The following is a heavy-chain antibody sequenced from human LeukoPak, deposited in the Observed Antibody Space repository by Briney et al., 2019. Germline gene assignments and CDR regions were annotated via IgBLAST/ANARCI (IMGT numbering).Heavy chain of an antibody. CDR2: IIPIFGTA. V-gene: IGHV1-69*06. CDR1: GYTFTSYD. J-gene: IGHJ5*02. D-gene: IGHD3-10*01. CDR3: ARRGSTGSYYNNWFDP. Sequence: SVTVSFKASGYTFTSYDINWVRQATGQGLEWMGGIIPIFGTANYAQKFQGRVTITADKSTSTAYMELSSLRSEDTAVYYCARRGSTGSYYNNWFDPWGQGTLVTVSS.